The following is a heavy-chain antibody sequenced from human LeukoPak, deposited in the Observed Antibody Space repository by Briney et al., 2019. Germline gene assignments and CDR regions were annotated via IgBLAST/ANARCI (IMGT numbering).Heavy chain of an antibody. D-gene: IGHD2-2*01. CDR3: ARPRGYCSSTSCPLDP. CDR1: GGTFSSYA. J-gene: IGHJ5*02. Sequence: ASVKVSCKASGGTFSSYAISWVRQAPGQGLEWMGGIFPIFGTANYAQKFQGRVTITADESTSTAYMELSSLRSEDTAVYYCARPRGYCSSTSCPLDPWGQGTLVTVSS. CDR2: IFPIFGTA. V-gene: IGHV1-69*13.